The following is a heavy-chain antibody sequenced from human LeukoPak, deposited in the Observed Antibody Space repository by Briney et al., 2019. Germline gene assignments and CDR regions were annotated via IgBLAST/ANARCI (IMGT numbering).Heavy chain of an antibody. CDR3: ARVVAAALDY. CDR1: GFTFSSYS. V-gene: IGHV3-21*01. Sequence: GGSLRLSCAASGFTFSSYSMNWVRQAPGKGLEWVSSISSSSSYIYYADSVKGRFTISRDNAKNLLYLQMNSLRAEDTAVYYCARVVAAALDYWGQGTLVTVSS. J-gene: IGHJ4*02. CDR2: ISSSSSYI. D-gene: IGHD6-13*01.